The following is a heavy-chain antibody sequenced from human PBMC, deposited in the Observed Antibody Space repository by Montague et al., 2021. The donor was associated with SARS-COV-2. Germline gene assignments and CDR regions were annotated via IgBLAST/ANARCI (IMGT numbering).Heavy chain of an antibody. V-gene: IGHV4-59*08. Sequence: SETLSLTCTVSGGSISSYYWSWIRQPPGKGLEWIGYIYYSGSTNYNPSLKSRVTISVDTSKNQFSLKLSSVTAADTAVYYCARHALGYFDWLNEGYFDYWGQATLVTVSS. J-gene: IGHJ4*02. CDR2: IYYSGST. D-gene: IGHD3-9*01. CDR1: GGSISSYY. CDR3: ARHALGYFDWLNEGYFDY.